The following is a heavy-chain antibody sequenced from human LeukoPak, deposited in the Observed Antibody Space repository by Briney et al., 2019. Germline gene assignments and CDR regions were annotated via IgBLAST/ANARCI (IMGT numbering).Heavy chain of an antibody. CDR1: GGSISSGSNY. CDR3: ARAGERLDYVWGSYRFDY. CDR2: IYYSGST. Sequence: SETLSLTCTVSGGSISSGSNYWGWIRQPPGKGLEWIGSIYYSGSTYYNPSLKSRVTISVDTSKNQFSLKLSSVTAADTAVYYCARAGERLDYVWGSYRFDYWGQGTLVTVSS. D-gene: IGHD3-16*02. V-gene: IGHV4-39*07. J-gene: IGHJ4*02.